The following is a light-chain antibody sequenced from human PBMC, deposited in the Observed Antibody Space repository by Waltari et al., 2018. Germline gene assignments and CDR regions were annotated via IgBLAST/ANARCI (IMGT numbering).Light chain of an antibody. CDR2: AAS. V-gene: IGKV1-39*01. CDR3: QQNYITPLT. J-gene: IGKJ4*01. Sequence: DIQMSQSPSSLSTSVGDRGTITCRASQSISIYLNWYQLKPGRAPKLLIYAASNLQSGVPARFSGSGSGTEFTLTISSLQPEDFATYYCQQNYITPLTFGGGTKVEI. CDR1: QSISIY.